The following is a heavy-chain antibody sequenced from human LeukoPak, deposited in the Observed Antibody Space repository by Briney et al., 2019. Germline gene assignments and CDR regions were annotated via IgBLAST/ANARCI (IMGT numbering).Heavy chain of an antibody. J-gene: IGHJ4*02. CDR2: ISSSSSYI. CDR1: GFTFSSYS. Sequence: GGSLRLSCAASGFTFSSYSMNWVRQAPGKGLEWVSSISSSSSYIYYADSVKGRFTISRDNAKNSLYLQMNSLRAEDTAVYYCARAGEVAGDLDYWGQGTLVTVSS. V-gene: IGHV3-21*01. D-gene: IGHD6-19*01. CDR3: ARAGEVAGDLDY.